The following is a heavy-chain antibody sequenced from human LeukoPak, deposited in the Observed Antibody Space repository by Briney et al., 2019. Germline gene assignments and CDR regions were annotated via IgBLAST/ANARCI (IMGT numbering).Heavy chain of an antibody. D-gene: IGHD3-16*01. Sequence: GGSLRLSCAVSGFSVSTNYMSWVRQAPGKGLEWVSVIYSGATTYYADSVKGRFTISRDNSKNTVYLQMNSLRAEDTAVYYCARGGKYAYFVDCWGQGTLVTVSS. J-gene: IGHJ4*02. V-gene: IGHV3-66*01. CDR1: GFSVSTNY. CDR3: ARGGKYAYFVDC. CDR2: IYSGATT.